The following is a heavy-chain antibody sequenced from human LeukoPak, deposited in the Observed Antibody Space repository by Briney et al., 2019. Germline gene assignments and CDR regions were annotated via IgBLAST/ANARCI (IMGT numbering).Heavy chain of an antibody. D-gene: IGHD3-10*01. CDR2: ISGSGGST. V-gene: IGHV3-23*01. J-gene: IGHJ4*02. CDR3: AKSRYGSGSDYNAMAY. CDR1: GFTFSSYA. Sequence: GGSLRLSCAASGFTFSSYAMSWVRQAPGKGLEWVSAISGSGGSTYYADSVKGRFTISRDNSKNTLYLQMNSLRAEDTAVYYCAKSRYGSGSDYNAMAYWGQGTLVTVSS.